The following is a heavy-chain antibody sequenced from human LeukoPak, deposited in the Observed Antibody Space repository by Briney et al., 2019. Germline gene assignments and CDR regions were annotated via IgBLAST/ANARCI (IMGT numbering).Heavy chain of an antibody. D-gene: IGHD6-13*01. CDR1: GYSFTSYW. Sequence: GESLKISCKGSGYSFTSYWIGWVRQMPGKGLEWMGIIYPGDSDTRYSPSFQGQVTFSADKSISTAYLQWSSLKTSDTAMYYCATSDASSWYPFDFWGQGTLVTVSS. CDR3: ATSDASSWYPFDF. CDR2: IYPGDSDT. J-gene: IGHJ4*02. V-gene: IGHV5-51*01.